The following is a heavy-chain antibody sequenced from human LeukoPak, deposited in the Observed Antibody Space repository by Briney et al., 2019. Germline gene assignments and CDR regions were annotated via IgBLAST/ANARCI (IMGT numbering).Heavy chain of an antibody. Sequence: GGSLRLSCAASGFTFSSYAMSWVRQAPGKGLEWVSSISGSGDDTYYLDSVMGRFTISRDNSKNTLYLHMNSLRAEDTAVYYCAKCCMVRGVFTEYYFDYWGQGTLVTVSS. CDR3: AKCCMVRGVFTEYYFDY. CDR1: GFTFSSYA. V-gene: IGHV3-23*01. CDR2: ISGSGDDT. D-gene: IGHD3-10*01. J-gene: IGHJ4*02.